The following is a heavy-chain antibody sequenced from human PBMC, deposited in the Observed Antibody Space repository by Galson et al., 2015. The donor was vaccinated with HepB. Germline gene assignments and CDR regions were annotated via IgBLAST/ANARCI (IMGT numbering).Heavy chain of an antibody. J-gene: IGHJ4*02. D-gene: IGHD7-27*01. Sequence: SVKVSCKASGYTFSNYIINWVRQAPGQGLEWMGWISAYSGKTNFAQKFQGRVTLTMDTSTSTAYMELRTLRSDDTAVYYCARGIGATGEIDYCARGTLVTVSS. CDR2: ISAYSGKT. CDR1: GYTFSNYI. V-gene: IGHV1-18*01. CDR3: ARGIGATGEIDY.